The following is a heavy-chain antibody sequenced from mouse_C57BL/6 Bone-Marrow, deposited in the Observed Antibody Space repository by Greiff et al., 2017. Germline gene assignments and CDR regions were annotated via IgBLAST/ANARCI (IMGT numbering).Heavy chain of an antibody. CDR1: GYTFTSYW. CDR3: AREGNFYFDY. J-gene: IGHJ2*01. V-gene: IGHV1-69*01. Sequence: VQLQQPGAELVMPGASVKLSCKASGYTFTSYWMHWVKQRPGQGLEWIGELDPSDSYTNYNQKFKGKSTLTVDKSSSTAYMQLSSLTSEDSAVYYCAREGNFYFDYWGQGTTLTVSS. CDR2: LDPSDSYT. D-gene: IGHD2-1*01.